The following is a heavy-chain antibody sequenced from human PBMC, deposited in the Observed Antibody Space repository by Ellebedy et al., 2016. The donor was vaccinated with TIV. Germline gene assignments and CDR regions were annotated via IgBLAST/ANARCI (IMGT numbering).Heavy chain of an antibody. D-gene: IGHD5-18*01. J-gene: IGHJ4*02. V-gene: IGHV3-49*03. CDR1: GFTFGVYA. CDR3: ARDSYGHTAPPFY. CDR2: IAGKGYDGTT. Sequence: PGGSLRLSCTASGFTFGVYAMSWFRQPPGKGLAWVVFIAGKGYDGTTEYAASVKGRFTISRDDSSGIAYLQMSSLRTEDTAVYYCARDSYGHTAPPFYWGQGTLVTVSS.